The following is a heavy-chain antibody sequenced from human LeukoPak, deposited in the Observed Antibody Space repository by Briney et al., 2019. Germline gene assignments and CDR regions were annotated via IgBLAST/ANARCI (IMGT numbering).Heavy chain of an antibody. CDR1: GGSISTSNYY. J-gene: IGHJ3*02. CDR3: AREMDTAMASDAFDI. CDR2: INYRGST. Sequence: SETLSLTCTVSGGSISTSNYYWGWIRQPPGKGLEWIGSINYRGSTYYNPSLKIRVTISVDKSKNQFTLNVNSVTAADTAVYYCAREMDTAMASDAFDIWGQGTMVTVSS. V-gene: IGHV4-39*06. D-gene: IGHD5-18*01.